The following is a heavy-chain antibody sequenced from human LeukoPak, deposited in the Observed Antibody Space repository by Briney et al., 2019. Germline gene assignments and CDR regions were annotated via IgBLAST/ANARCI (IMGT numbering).Heavy chain of an antibody. CDR2: IYYSGST. Sequence: SETLSLTCTVSGGSISSSSYYWGWIRQPPGKGLEWIGSIYYSGSTYYNPSLKSRVTISVDTSKNQFSLKLSSVTAADTAVYYCARDRYYYGSGSYDNWFDPWGQGTLVTVSS. J-gene: IGHJ5*02. V-gene: IGHV4-39*07. D-gene: IGHD3-10*01. CDR3: ARDRYYYGSGSYDNWFDP. CDR1: GGSISSSSYY.